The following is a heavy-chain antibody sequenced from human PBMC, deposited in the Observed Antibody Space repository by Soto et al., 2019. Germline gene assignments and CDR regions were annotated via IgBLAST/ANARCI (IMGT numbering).Heavy chain of an antibody. D-gene: IGHD3-16*01. CDR1: GFTFSSYG. J-gene: IGHJ6*02. V-gene: IGHV3-30*18. CDR3: AKELRGPKGYYYYGMDV. Sequence: PGGSLRLSCAASGFTFSSYGMHWVRQAPGKGLEWVAVISYDGSNKYYADSVKGRFTISRDNSKNTLYLQMNSLRAEDTAVYYCAKELRGPKGYYYYGMDVWGQGTTVTVSS. CDR2: ISYDGSNK.